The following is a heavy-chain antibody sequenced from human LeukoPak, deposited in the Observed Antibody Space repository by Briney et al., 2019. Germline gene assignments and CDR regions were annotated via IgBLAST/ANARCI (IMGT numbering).Heavy chain of an antibody. Sequence: GASVKVSCKASGYTFTSYGISWVRQAPGQGLEWMGWISAYNGNTNYAQKLQGRVTMTTDTSTSTAYMELRSLRSDDTAVYYCARDLKLVMITFGGVIAPGYWGQGTLVTVSS. CDR1: GYTFTSYG. V-gene: IGHV1-18*01. J-gene: IGHJ4*02. CDR2: ISAYNGNT. CDR3: ARDLKLVMITFGGVIAPGY. D-gene: IGHD3-16*02.